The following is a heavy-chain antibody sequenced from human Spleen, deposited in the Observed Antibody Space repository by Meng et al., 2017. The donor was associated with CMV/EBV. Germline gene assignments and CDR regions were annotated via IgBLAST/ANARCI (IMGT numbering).Heavy chain of an antibody. CDR3: DNFDY. CDR1: GFIVSSTY. V-gene: IGHV3-30*02. J-gene: IGHJ4*02. Sequence: GESLKISCAASGFIVSSTYVHWVRQAPGKGLEWLAFIRSDGSSKYYADSVKGRFTISRDNSKNTLYLQLNGLRAEDTAVYYCDNFDYWGQGTLVTVSS. CDR2: IRSDGSSK.